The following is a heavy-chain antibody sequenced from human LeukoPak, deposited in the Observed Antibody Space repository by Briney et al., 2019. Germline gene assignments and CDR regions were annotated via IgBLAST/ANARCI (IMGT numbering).Heavy chain of an antibody. CDR2: IYYSGSS. D-gene: IGHD3-10*01. Sequence: SETLSLTCSVSGASISDYYWSWIRQPPGKGLEWIGYIYYSGSSNYSPSLKSRVTMSLDTSKNQFSLKLSSVTAADTAMYYCASHYGSGFDSWGQGTLVTVSS. V-gene: IGHV4-59*01. CDR1: GASISDYY. J-gene: IGHJ4*02. CDR3: ASHYGSGFDS.